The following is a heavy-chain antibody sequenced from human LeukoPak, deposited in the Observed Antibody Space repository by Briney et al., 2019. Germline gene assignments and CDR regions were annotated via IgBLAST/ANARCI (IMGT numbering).Heavy chain of an antibody. D-gene: IGHD3-3*01. J-gene: IGHJ4*02. CDR1: GYTFIENY. CDR2: INPHTGAA. Sequence: ASVTVSCKVSGYTFIENYIHWVRQAPGQGLEWMGLINPHTGAANYSQKFQGRGTMTRDTSISTAYMHLTRLKFDDTAVYYCARGKSGYSPWGQGTPVTVSS. V-gene: IGHV1-2*02. CDR3: ARGKSGYSP.